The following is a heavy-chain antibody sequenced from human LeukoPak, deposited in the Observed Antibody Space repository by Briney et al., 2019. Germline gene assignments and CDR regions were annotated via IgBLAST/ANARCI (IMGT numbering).Heavy chain of an antibody. CDR3: AKHRPPYYEGDVFDV. D-gene: IGHD3-16*01. V-gene: IGHV3-23*01. J-gene: IGHJ3*01. CDR1: GFTFSDYA. CDR2: ISDSGDRK. Sequence: PGGSLRLSCAASGFTFSDYAMHWVRQAPGKGLEWVAGISDSGDRKDYADSVKGRFVISRDNSKNTLSLQMNSLRAEDTALYYCAKHRPPYYEGDVFDVWGQGTMVTVSS.